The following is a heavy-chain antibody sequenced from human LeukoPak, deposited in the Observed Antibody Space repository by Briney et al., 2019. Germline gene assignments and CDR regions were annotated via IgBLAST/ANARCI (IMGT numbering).Heavy chain of an antibody. CDR1: GYTFSDYF. J-gene: IGHJ4*02. V-gene: IGHV1-2*06. CDR3: AREVGFGSQIYYFDY. Sequence: ASVKVSCKASGYTFSDYFMHWVRQAPGQGLEWMGRINSKSGDTNYAQKFQDRVTLTRDTSISTAYMELSRLTSDDTAVYYCAREVGFGSQIYYFDYWGQGTLVTVSS. CDR2: INSKSGDT. D-gene: IGHD3-16*01.